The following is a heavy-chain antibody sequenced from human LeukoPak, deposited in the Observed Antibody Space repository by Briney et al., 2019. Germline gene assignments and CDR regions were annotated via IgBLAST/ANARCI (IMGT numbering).Heavy chain of an antibody. Sequence: GGSLRLSCAASGFTFSSYGMSWVRQAPGKGLEWVSAISGSGGSTYYADSVKGRFTISRDNSKNTLYLQMNSLRAEDTAVYYCTKGGAVSSKSITMIRGTRRYYYYMDVWGKGTTVTISS. V-gene: IGHV3-23*01. D-gene: IGHD3-10*01. CDR1: GFTFSSYG. J-gene: IGHJ6*03. CDR2: ISGSGGST. CDR3: TKGGAVSSKSITMIRGTRRYYYYMDV.